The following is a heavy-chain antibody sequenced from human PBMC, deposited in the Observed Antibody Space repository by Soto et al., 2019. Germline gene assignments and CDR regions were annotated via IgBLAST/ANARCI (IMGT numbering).Heavy chain of an antibody. D-gene: IGHD3-3*01. J-gene: IGHJ4*02. CDR3: ARGVSPTTYYDFWSGYAPYFDY. CDR1: GGTFSSYA. Sequence: SVKVSCKASGGTFSSYAISWVRQAPGQGLEWMGGIIPIFGTANYAQKFQGRVTITADESTSTAYMELSSLRSEDTAVYYCARGVSPTTYYDFWSGYAPYFDYWGQGTLVTV. CDR2: IIPIFGTA. V-gene: IGHV1-69*13.